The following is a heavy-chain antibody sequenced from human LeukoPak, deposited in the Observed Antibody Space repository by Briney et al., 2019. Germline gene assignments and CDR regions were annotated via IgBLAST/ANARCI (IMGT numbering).Heavy chain of an antibody. V-gene: IGHV4-34*01. Sequence: PGGSLRLSCAASGFTFSSYAMSWVRQAPGKGLEWIGEINHSGSTNYNPSLKSRVTISVDTSKNQFSLKLSSVTAADTAVYYCARGGRSLVAAQFDLWGRGTLVTVSS. CDR1: GFTFSSYA. CDR2: INHSGST. CDR3: ARGGRSLVAAQFDL. J-gene: IGHJ2*01. D-gene: IGHD2-15*01.